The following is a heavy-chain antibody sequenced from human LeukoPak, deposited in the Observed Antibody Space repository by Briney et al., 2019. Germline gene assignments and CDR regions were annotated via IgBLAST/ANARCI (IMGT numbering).Heavy chain of an antibody. Sequence: SETLSLTCAVYGGSFSGYYWSWIRQPPGKGLEWIGEINHSGSTNYNPSLKSRVTISVDTSKNQFSLKLSSVTAADTAVYYCARSPPGKSSSWYRGNHGMDVWGQRTTVTVFS. V-gene: IGHV4-34*01. CDR3: ARSPPGKSSSWYRGNHGMDV. CDR1: GGSFSGYY. J-gene: IGHJ6*02. D-gene: IGHD6-13*01. CDR2: INHSGST.